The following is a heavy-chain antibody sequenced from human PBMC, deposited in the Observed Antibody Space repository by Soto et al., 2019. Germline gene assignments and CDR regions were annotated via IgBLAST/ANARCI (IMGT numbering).Heavy chain of an antibody. CDR2: IYWDDDK. J-gene: IGHJ4*02. V-gene: IGHV2-5*02. CDR1: GFSLTTSGVG. CDR3: AHRVLRTVFGLVTTTAIYFDF. Sequence: QITLNESGPTPVKPRQTLTLTCTFSGFSLTTSGVGVGWIRQSPGKAPEWLALIYWDDDKSYSPSLKSRLTITKDTSKNQVVLTMADLDPADTATYYCAHRVLRTVFGLVTTTAIYFDFWGQVTPVAVSS. D-gene: IGHD3-3*01.